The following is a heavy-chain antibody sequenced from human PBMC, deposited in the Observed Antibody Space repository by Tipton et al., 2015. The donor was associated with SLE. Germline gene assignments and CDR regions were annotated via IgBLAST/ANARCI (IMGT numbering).Heavy chain of an antibody. V-gene: IGHV4-4*02. CDR2: IYHSGST. CDR3: ARESDQLWSREDAFDI. CDR1: GGSISSSNW. J-gene: IGHJ3*02. D-gene: IGHD5-18*01. Sequence: TLSLTCAVSGGSISSSNWWSWVRQPPGKGLEWIGEIYHSGSTNYNPSLKSRVTISVDKSKNQFSLKLSSVTAADTAVYYCARESDQLWSREDAFDIWGQGTMVTVSS.